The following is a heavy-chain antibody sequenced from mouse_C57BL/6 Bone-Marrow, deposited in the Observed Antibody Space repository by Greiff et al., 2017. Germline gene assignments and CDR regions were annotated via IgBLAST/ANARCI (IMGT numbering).Heavy chain of an antibody. V-gene: IGHV1-63*01. J-gene: IGHJ2*01. CDR2: IYPGGGYT. CDR1: GYTFTNYW. Sequence: QVQLQQSGAELVRPGTSVKMSCKASGYTFTNYWIGWAKQRPGHGLEWIGDIYPGGGYTNYNEKFKGKATLTADKSSSTAYMQFSSLTSEDSAVYYCSEGDDYGPFDYGGEGTTRTVSS. D-gene: IGHD2-4*01. CDR3: SEGDDYGPFDY.